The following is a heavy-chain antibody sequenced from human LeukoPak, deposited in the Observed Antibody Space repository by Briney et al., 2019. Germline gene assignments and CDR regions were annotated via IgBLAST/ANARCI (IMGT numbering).Heavy chain of an antibody. V-gene: IGHV4-59*01. D-gene: IGHD3-16*01. CDR1: GGSISSYS. CDR3: ARLGEYSLKD. CDR2: LSYSGIT. Sequence: SETLSLTCTVSGGSISSYSWSWIRQPPGKGLEWIGYLSYSGITNYNPSLKSRVTISVDTSKNQFSLKLSSVTAADTAVYYCARLGEYSLKDWGQGILVTVSS. J-gene: IGHJ4*02.